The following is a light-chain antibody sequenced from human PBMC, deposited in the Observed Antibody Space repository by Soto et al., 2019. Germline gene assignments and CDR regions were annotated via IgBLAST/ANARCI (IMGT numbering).Light chain of an antibody. V-gene: IGKV3-20*01. CDR3: QQYSTSPPIT. Sequence: EIVLTQSPGTLSLSPGEGATLSCRASQSVTNRYLAWYQHKPGQAPRLLIYGASTRATGVPDRFSGSGFETDFSLTISSLEPEDFAVYFCQQYSTSPPITFGQGTRLEIK. CDR1: QSVTNRY. CDR2: GAS. J-gene: IGKJ5*01.